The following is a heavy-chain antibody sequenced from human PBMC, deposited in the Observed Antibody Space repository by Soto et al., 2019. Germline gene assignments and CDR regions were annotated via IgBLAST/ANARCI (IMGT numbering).Heavy chain of an antibody. J-gene: IGHJ4*02. CDR2: INSDGSSA. CDR1: GFTFRSHW. D-gene: IGHD4-4*01. V-gene: IGHV3-74*01. CDR3: AREGINNYNEYYFDS. Sequence: GGSLRLSCVASGFTFRSHWMHWVRQSPGKGLVWVSQINSDGSSANYADAVKGRFTFSRDNAKKTLYLQMNSLRAEDTAVYYCAREGINNYNEYYFDSWGQGTVVTVSS.